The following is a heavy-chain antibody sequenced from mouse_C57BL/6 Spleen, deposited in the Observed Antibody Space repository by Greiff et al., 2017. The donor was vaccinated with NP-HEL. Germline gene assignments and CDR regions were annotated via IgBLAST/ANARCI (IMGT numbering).Heavy chain of an antibody. Sequence: VKLVESGAELARPGASVKLSCKASGYTFTSYGISWVKQRTGQGLEWIGEIYPRSGNTYYNEKFKGKATLTADKSSSTAYMELRSLTSEDSAVYFCARTYYSNSPYAMDYWGQGTSVTVSS. J-gene: IGHJ4*01. D-gene: IGHD2-5*01. V-gene: IGHV1-81*01. CDR2: IYPRSGNT. CDR3: ARTYYSNSPYAMDY. CDR1: GYTFTSYG.